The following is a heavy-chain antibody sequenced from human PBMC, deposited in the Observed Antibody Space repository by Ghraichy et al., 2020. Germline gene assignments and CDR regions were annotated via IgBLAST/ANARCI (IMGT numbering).Heavy chain of an antibody. CDR2: IIPIFGTA. Sequence: SVKVSCKASGGTFSSYAISWVRQAPGQGLEWMGGIIPIFGTANYAQKFQGRVTITADKSTSTAYMELSSLRSEDTAVYYCARERIAAAGEFDYWGQGTLVTVCS. CDR3: ARERIAAAGEFDY. V-gene: IGHV1-69*06. J-gene: IGHJ4*02. D-gene: IGHD6-13*01. CDR1: GGTFSSYA.